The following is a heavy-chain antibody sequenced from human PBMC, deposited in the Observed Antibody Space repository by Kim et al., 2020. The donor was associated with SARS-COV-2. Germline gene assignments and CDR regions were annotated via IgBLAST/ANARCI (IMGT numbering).Heavy chain of an antibody. J-gene: IGHJ4*02. V-gene: IGHV1-69*01. D-gene: IGHD6-13*01. CDR3: ATLAAAGIQNKFDY. Sequence: APKFQGRVTITADESTSTAYMELSSLRSEDTAVYYCATLAAAGIQNKFDYWGQGTLVTVSS.